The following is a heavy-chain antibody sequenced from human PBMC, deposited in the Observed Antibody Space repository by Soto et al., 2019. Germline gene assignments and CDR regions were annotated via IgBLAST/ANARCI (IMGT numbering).Heavy chain of an antibody. CDR2: IDPSTGTS. CDR1: GYTFADYS. Sequence: QVRLVQSGAEVKSPGTSVKVSCQTSGYTFADYSIHWVRQAPGQGLEYMGNIDPSTGTSDSAQTLQGRISRTTGASSSTVYQELNNLRSADTAVYFGASRSRITFIVNWGQGTLVTGSS. D-gene: IGHD3-10*01. V-gene: IGHV1-46*04. J-gene: IGHJ4*02. CDR3: ASRSRITFIVN.